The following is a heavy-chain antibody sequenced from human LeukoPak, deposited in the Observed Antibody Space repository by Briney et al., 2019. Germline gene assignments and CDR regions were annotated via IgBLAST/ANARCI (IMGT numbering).Heavy chain of an antibody. CDR3: ARVQYSSGRPLMYYFDF. CDR1: GGSISSYY. J-gene: IGHJ4*02. D-gene: IGHD6-19*01. Sequence: SETLSLTCTVSGGSISSYYWSWIRQPAGKGLEWIGRIYTSGSTNYNPSLKSRLTMSVDTSKNQFSLKLSSVTAADTAVYYCARVQYSSGRPLMYYFDFWGQGTLVTVSS. V-gene: IGHV4-4*07. CDR2: IYTSGST.